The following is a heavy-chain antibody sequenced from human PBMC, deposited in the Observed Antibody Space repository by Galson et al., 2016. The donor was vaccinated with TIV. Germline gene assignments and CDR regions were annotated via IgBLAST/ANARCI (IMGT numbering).Heavy chain of an antibody. V-gene: IGHV1-18*01. D-gene: IGHD6-25*01. J-gene: IGHJ4*02. Sequence: SVKVSCKASGYIFNNFGVSWVRQAPGQGLEWMAWISVYNGNTNYAQSLQGRVTLTTDTSTSTAYMELRSLRSDDTAVYYCARDTPSLLAAATMDYWGQGTLSPSPQ. CDR1: GYIFNNFG. CDR3: ARDTPSLLAAATMDY. CDR2: ISVYNGNT.